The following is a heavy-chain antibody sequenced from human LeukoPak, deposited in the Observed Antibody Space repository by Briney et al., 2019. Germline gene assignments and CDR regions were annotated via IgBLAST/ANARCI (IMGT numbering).Heavy chain of an antibody. D-gene: IGHD3-10*01. Sequence: PGGSLRLSCTASGFTFGDYAMSWVRQAPGKGLEWVGFIRSKAFGGTTEYAAPVKGRFTISRDDSKSIAYLQMNSLKTEDTAVYYCTRARITMVRGVIQNAAFGYWGQGTLVTVSS. J-gene: IGHJ4*02. V-gene: IGHV3-49*04. CDR3: TRARITMVRGVIQNAAFGY. CDR1: GFTFGDYA. CDR2: IRSKAFGGTT.